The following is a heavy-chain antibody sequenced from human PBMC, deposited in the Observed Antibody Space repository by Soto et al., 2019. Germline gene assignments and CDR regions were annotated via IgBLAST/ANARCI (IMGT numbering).Heavy chain of an antibody. CDR1: GFTFDDYA. Sequence: GGSLRLSCAASGFTFDDYAMHWVRQAPGKGLEWVSGISWNSGSIGYADSVKGRFTISRDNAKNSLYLQMNSLRAEDTALYYCAKDLYSSSLTFDYWGQGTLVTVSS. CDR3: AKDLYSSSLTFDY. D-gene: IGHD6-13*01. V-gene: IGHV3-9*01. CDR2: ISWNSGSI. J-gene: IGHJ4*02.